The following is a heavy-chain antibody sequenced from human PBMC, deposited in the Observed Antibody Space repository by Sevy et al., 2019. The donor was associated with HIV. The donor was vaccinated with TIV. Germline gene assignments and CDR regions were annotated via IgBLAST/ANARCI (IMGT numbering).Heavy chain of an antibody. V-gene: IGHV3-23*01. Sequence: GSLRLSCAASGFPFSNFAMSWVRQAPGKGLEWVSTLIGGGSRTYYADSVTGRFIISRDNSRNTLYLQMNSLRAEDTAIYYWAKGRVQSGLSGGGANYGMDVCGRGTTVTVSS. CDR2: LIGGGSRT. D-gene: IGHD2-8*02. CDR1: GFPFSNFA. J-gene: IGHJ6*02. CDR3: AKGRVQSGLSGGGANYGMDV.